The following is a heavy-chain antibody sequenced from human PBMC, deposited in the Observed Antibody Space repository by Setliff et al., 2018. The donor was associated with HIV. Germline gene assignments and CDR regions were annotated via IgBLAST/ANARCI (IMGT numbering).Heavy chain of an antibody. CDR2: IHHTGST. J-gene: IGHJ4*02. Sequence: PSETLSLTCAVYGGSFSANYWTWIRQPPGEGLEWIGEIHHTGSTNYNPSLKSRVTISADTSKKHFSLKLSSVTAADTAMYYCARADIYGYVDFWGQGTLVTSPQ. V-gene: IGHV4-34*01. CDR3: ARADIYGYVDF. D-gene: IGHD5-18*01. CDR1: GGSFSANY.